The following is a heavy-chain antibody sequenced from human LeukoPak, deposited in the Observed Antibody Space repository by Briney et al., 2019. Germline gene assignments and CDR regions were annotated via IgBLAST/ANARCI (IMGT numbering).Heavy chain of an antibody. CDR3: ANEEVPNDY. J-gene: IGHJ4*02. D-gene: IGHD4/OR15-4a*01. CDR1: GFSFSRHA. V-gene: IGHV3-23*01. CDR2: LSRGGDTT. Sequence: GGSLRLSCAVSGFSFSRHAMTWVRQPPGKGLEWVSALSRGGDTTYYADSVKGRFTISRDVSKNMLYLQLDSLRADDTALYYCANEEVPNDYWGQGTLVTVAS.